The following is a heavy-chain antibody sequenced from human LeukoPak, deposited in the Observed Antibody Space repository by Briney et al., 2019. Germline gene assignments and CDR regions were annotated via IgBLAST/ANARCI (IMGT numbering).Heavy chain of an antibody. V-gene: IGHV4-4*07. Sequence: SETLSLTCTVSGGSISSYYWSWIRQPAGKGLEGIGRIYTSGSTNYNPSLKSRVTLSVDTSKNQCSLKLSSVTAADPAVYYCARTIVVVPAAMVWFDPWGQGTLVTVSS. CDR3: ARTIVVVPAAMVWFDP. CDR1: GGSISSYY. J-gene: IGHJ5*02. D-gene: IGHD2-2*01. CDR2: IYTSGST.